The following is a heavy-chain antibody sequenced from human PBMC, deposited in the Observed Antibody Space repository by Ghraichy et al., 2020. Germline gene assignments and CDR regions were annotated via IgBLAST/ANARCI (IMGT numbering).Heavy chain of an antibody. CDR2: INSDGSSI. CDR1: GFTLSRYW. CDR3: GRDKNYGMDV. Sequence: GGSLRLSCAASGFTLSRYWMHWVRQGPGKGLEWVARINSDGSSITYADFVKGRFTISRDTATNTLYLQMNSLRAEDTAVYYCGRDKNYGMDVWGQGTTVTVSS. V-gene: IGHV3-74*03. J-gene: IGHJ6*02.